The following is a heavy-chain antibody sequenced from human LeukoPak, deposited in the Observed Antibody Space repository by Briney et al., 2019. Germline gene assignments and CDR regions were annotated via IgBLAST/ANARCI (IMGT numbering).Heavy chain of an antibody. V-gene: IGHV5-51*01. J-gene: IGHJ5*02. D-gene: IGHD1-1*01. CDR1: GYSFTTYW. Sequence: GESLKISCKGSGYSFTTYWIGWVRQMHGKGLEWMGIIYPGDSDTRYSPSFQGQVTISADKSISTAYLQWSSLKASDTAIYYCARLGTTGTLYNWFDPWGQGTLVTVSS. CDR2: IYPGDSDT. CDR3: ARLGTTGTLYNWFDP.